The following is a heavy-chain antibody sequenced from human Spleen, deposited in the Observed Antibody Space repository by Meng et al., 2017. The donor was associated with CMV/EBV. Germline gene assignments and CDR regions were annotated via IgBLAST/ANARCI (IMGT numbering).Heavy chain of an antibody. CDR2: IKTNSDGGTR. Sequence: GESLKISCAASGFTFSSYAMHWVRQAPGKGLEWVGRIKTNSDGGTRDYAAPVKGRFTISRDDSTNTLYLQMNNLRSEDTGVYYCTTGGAAWGQGTLVTVSS. CDR3: TTGGAA. V-gene: IGHV3-15*05. J-gene: IGHJ5*02. CDR1: GFTFSSYA.